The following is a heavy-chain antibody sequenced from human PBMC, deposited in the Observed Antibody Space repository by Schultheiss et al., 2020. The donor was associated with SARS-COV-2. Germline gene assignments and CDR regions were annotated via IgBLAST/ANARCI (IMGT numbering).Heavy chain of an antibody. CDR1: GFTFSSYA. CDR2: ISGSGGST. Sequence: GGSLRLSCAVSGFTFSSYAMSWVRQAPGKGLEWVSAISGSGGSTYYADSVKGRFTISRDNAKNSLYLQMNSLRAEDTAVYYCAREDYYGSGAYYYYYYMDVWGKGTTVTVSS. CDR3: AREDYYGSGAYYYYYYMDV. J-gene: IGHJ6*03. V-gene: IGHV3-23*01. D-gene: IGHD3-10*01.